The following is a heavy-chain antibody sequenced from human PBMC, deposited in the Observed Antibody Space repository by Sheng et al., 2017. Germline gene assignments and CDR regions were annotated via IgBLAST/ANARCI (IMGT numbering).Heavy chain of an antibody. CDR1: GGSISSYY. V-gene: IGHV4-59*01. J-gene: IGHJ3*02. Sequence: QVQLQESGPGLVKPSETLSLTCTVSGGSISSYYWSWIRQPPGKGLEWIGYIYYSGSTNYNPSLKSRVTISVDTSKNQFSLKLSSVTAADTAVYYCARAPVDYDSSGYYPNAFDIWAKGQWSPSLQ. D-gene: IGHD3-22*01. CDR3: ARAPVDYDSSGYYPNAFDI. CDR2: IYYSGST.